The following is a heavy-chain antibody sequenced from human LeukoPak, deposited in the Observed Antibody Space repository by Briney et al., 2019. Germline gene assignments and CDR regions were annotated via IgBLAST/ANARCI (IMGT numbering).Heavy chain of an antibody. CDR1: EFSFRTYA. Sequence: GGSLRLSCTTSEFSFRTYAMTWVRQAPGKGLEWVSTISVEDQGSTYYTDSVKGRFTISRDTSQNTLSLQMNSLRGEDTAVYYCARCLLYLWNRNFYYYMDVWGKGTTVTVSS. J-gene: IGHJ6*03. CDR3: ARCLLYLWNRNFYYYMDV. D-gene: IGHD1-14*01. CDR2: ISVEDQGST. V-gene: IGHV3-23*01.